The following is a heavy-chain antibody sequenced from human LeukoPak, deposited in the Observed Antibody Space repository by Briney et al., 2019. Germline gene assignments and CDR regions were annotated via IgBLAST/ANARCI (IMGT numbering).Heavy chain of an antibody. CDR1: GFTFSSYS. J-gene: IGHJ4*02. V-gene: IGHV3-48*01. D-gene: IGHD1-14*01. Sequence: PGGSLRLSCAASGFTFSSYSMNWVRQAPGKGLEWVSYISSSSSTIYYADSVKGRFTISRDNAKNSLYLQMNSLRAEDTAVYYCARDHRPEGVDYWGQGTLVTVSS. CDR2: ISSSSSTI. CDR3: ARDHRPEGVDY.